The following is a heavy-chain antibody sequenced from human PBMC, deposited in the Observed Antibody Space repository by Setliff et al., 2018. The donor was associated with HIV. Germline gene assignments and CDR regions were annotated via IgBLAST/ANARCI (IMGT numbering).Heavy chain of an antibody. V-gene: IGHV4-39*01. Sequence: PSETLSLTCTVSGGSISSSSHYWGWIRQPPGKGLEWIGSICFSGSTYYNPSLKSRVAISVDTSKNQFSLKLSSVTAADTAVYSCARPRYTYGTPPAFDIWGRGTVVTVSS. CDR3: ARPRYTYGTPPAFDI. D-gene: IGHD5-18*01. J-gene: IGHJ3*02. CDR1: GGSISSSSHY. CDR2: ICFSGST.